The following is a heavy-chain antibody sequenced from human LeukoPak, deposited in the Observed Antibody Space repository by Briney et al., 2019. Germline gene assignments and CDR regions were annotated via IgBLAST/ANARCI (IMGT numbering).Heavy chain of an antibody. Sequence: PGGSLRLSCAASGYTFSSYWMTWVRQAPGKGLEWVANIRQDGSEKFYVDSVKGRFTISRDTAKNSLYLQMNSLRAEDTAVYYCARRSGTYFDYWGQGALVTVSS. CDR3: ARRSGTYFDY. CDR1: GYTFSSYW. D-gene: IGHD1-1*01. J-gene: IGHJ4*02. CDR2: IRQDGSEK. V-gene: IGHV3-7*01.